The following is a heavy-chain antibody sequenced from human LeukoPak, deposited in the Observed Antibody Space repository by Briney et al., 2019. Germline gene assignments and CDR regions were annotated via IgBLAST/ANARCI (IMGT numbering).Heavy chain of an antibody. D-gene: IGHD2-15*01. J-gene: IGHJ4*02. V-gene: IGHV4-61*01. CDR1: GVSLSSGSYS. CDR3: ARVVFCSGGSCYYYFDY. Sequence: PSETLSLTCTVSGVSLSSGSYSWSWIRQPPGKGLEWIGYIYHSGGTNYSPSLKSRVTISADTSKNQFSLKLSSVTAADTAVYYCARVVFCSGGSCYYYFDYWGQGTLVTVSS. CDR2: IYHSGGT.